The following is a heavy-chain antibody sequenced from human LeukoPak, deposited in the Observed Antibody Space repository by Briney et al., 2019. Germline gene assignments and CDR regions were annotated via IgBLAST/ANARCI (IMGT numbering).Heavy chain of an antibody. CDR1: GGSFSGYY. Sequence: SETLSLTCAVYGGSFSGYYWSWIRQPPGKGLEWIGEINHSGSTNYNPSLKSRVTISVDTSKNQFSLKLSSVTAADTAVYYCAGGPRRYFDWLRASGNYFDYWGQGTLVTVSS. V-gene: IGHV4-34*01. J-gene: IGHJ4*02. CDR2: INHSGST. CDR3: AGGPRRYFDWLRASGNYFDY. D-gene: IGHD3-9*01.